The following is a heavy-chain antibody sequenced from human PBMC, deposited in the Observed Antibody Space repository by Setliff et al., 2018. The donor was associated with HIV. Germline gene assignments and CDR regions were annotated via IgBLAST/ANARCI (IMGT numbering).Heavy chain of an antibody. CDR3: ARDDVAAPGSHHDY. CDR2: INANSGSP. J-gene: IGHJ4*02. D-gene: IGHD6-13*01. Sequence: ASVKVSCKTSGYNFENYAINWVRQAPGQGLEWMGWINANSGSPTYAQAFTGRFFFSVDTSVTTAYLQISSLKAEDTAVYYCARDDVAAPGSHHDYWDQGTLVTVSS. CDR1: GYNFENYA. V-gene: IGHV7-4-1*02.